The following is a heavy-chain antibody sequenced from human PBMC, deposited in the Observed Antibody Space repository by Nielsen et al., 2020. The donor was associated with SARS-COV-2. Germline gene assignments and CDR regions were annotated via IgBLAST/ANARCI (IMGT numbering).Heavy chain of an antibody. Sequence: GGSLRLSCTASGFSFSSYGMNWVRQAPGKGLEWVSYISKSYTPIDYADSVKGRFTISRDNARNSLYLQMNGLRAEDTAVYYCARAFTTISGSDLWGQGTVVTVSS. CDR1: GFSFSSYG. CDR2: ISKSYTPI. V-gene: IGHV3-48*01. CDR3: ARAFTTISGSDL. D-gene: IGHD3-22*01. J-gene: IGHJ3*01.